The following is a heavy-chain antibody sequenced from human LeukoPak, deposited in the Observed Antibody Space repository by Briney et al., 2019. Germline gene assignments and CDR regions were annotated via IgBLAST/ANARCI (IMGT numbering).Heavy chain of an antibody. Sequence: KPSETLSLTCTVSGGSISSISYYWGWIRQPPGKGLEWIGYIYYSGSTYYNPSLKGRVTISVDTSKNQFSLKLSSVTAADTAVYYCARFYCGGDCYSGYFNYWGQGTLVTVSS. V-gene: IGHV4-39*01. D-gene: IGHD2-21*02. CDR1: GGSISSISYY. CDR2: IYYSGST. J-gene: IGHJ4*02. CDR3: ARFYCGGDCYSGYFNY.